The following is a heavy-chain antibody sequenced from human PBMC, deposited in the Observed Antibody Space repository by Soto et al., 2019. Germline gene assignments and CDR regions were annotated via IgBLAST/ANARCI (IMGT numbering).Heavy chain of an antibody. Sequence: QVQLQQWGTRLLKPSETLSLTCAVFGESFSGHYWSWIRQTPGKGPEWIGEIEHGGSTNYNPSLKSRVRMSVDTTRKQFSLRLNSVIAADTAVYYCARAPMVRGVPLDFDYWGQGTLVTVSS. D-gene: IGHD3-10*01. CDR1: GESFSGHY. V-gene: IGHV4-34*02. CDR2: IEHGGST. CDR3: ARAPMVRGVPLDFDY. J-gene: IGHJ4*02.